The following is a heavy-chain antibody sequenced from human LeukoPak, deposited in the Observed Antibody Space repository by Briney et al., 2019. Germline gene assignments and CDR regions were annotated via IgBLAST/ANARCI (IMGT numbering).Heavy chain of an antibody. CDR2: ISSSSSYI. V-gene: IGHV3-21*01. J-gene: IGHJ5*02. CDR3: ARDPIVVVVAAPEGAFDP. Sequence: GGXLRLSCAASGFTFSSYSMNWVRQAPGKGLEWVSSISSSSSYIYYADSVKGRFTISRDKAKNSLYLQMNSLRAEDTAVYYCARDPIVVVVAAPEGAFDPWGQGTLVTVSS. D-gene: IGHD2-15*01. CDR1: GFTFSSYS.